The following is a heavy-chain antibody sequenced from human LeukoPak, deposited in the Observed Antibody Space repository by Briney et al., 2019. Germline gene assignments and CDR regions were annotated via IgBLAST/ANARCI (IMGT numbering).Heavy chain of an antibody. Sequence: SETLPLTCTVSGGSISSYYWSWIRQPPGKGLEWIGYIYYSGSTNYNPSLKSRVTISVDTSRNQFSLKLTSVTAADTAVYYCARETSQKGAHYMDVWGKGTTVTISS. CDR1: GGSISSYY. D-gene: IGHD3-16*01. CDR3: ARETSQKGAHYMDV. J-gene: IGHJ6*03. V-gene: IGHV4-59*01. CDR2: IYYSGST.